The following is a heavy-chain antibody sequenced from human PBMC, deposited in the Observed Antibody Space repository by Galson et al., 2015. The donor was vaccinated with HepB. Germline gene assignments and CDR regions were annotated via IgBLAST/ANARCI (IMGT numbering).Heavy chain of an antibody. CDR3: AKISAVGSGWSEGFDY. Sequence: LRLSCAASGFTFDDYAMHWVRQAPGKGLEWDSGITWNSGGTAYADSVKGRFTISRDNAKNSLYLQMNSLRAEDTALYFCAKISAVGSGWSEGFDYWGQGTRVTVSS. CDR2: ITWNSGGT. J-gene: IGHJ4*02. CDR1: GFTFDDYA. V-gene: IGHV3-9*01. D-gene: IGHD6-13*01.